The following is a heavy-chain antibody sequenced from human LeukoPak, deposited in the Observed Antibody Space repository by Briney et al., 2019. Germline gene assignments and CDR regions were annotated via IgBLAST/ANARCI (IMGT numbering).Heavy chain of an antibody. CDR3: ARLLSSSWYGSYYYYYMDV. V-gene: IGHV1-8*01. D-gene: IGHD6-13*01. CDR2: MNPNSGNT. J-gene: IGHJ6*03. Sequence: ASVKVSCKASGYTFTSYDINWVRQATGQGPEWMGWMNPNSGNTGYAQRLQGRVTMTRNTSISTAYMELSSLRSEDTAVYYCARLLSSSWYGSYYYYYMDVWGKGTTVTISS. CDR1: GYTFTSYD.